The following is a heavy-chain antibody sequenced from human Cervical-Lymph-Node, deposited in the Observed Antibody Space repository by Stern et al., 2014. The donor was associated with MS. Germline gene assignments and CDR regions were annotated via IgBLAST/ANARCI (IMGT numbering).Heavy chain of an antibody. CDR3: ARVGSSGWQYFDH. Sequence: VQLVQSGGGLVKPRGSLRLSCAASGFAFSDFYMSWIRQAPGKGLEWLSYISSTGSTIYYADSVKGRFTISRDNAKNTLYLQMNSLRAEDKAMYYCARVGSSGWQYFDHWGQGTLVTVSS. CDR2: ISSTGSTI. CDR1: GFAFSDFY. D-gene: IGHD6-19*01. J-gene: IGHJ4*02. V-gene: IGHV3-11*01.